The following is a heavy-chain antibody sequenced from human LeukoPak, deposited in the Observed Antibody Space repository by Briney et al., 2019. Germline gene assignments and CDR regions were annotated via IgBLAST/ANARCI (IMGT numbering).Heavy chain of an antibody. Sequence: GASVKVSCKASGGIFSSYTISWVRQAPGQGLEWMGRIIPILGIANYAQKFQGRVTITADKSTSTAYMELSSLRSEDTAVYYCARTGSSSSDYYYGMDVWGQGTTVTVSS. J-gene: IGHJ6*02. V-gene: IGHV1-69*02. CDR1: GGIFSSYT. CDR3: ARTGSSSSDYYYGMDV. CDR2: IIPILGIA. D-gene: IGHD6-6*01.